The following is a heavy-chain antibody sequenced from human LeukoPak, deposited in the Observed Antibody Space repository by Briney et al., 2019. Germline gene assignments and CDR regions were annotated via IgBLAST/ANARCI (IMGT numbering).Heavy chain of an antibody. V-gene: IGHV4-59*08. CDR2: IYYSGST. D-gene: IGHD5-24*01. Sequence: SETLSLTFTVSGGPISSYYWSWIRQPPGKGLEWIGYIYYSGSTNYNPSLKSRVTISVDTSKNQFSLKLRSVTAEDPAVYYCARRRDGYNSWAFDIWGQGTMVTVSS. CDR3: ARRRDGYNSWAFDI. CDR1: GGPISSYY. J-gene: IGHJ3*02.